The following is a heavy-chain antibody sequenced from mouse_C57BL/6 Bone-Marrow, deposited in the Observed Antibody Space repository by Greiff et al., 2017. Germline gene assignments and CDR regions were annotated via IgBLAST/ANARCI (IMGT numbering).Heavy chain of an antibody. V-gene: IGHV1-50*01. CDR2: IDPSDSYT. CDR1: GYTFTSYW. CDR3: ARPITTVVGNYFDY. J-gene: IGHJ2*01. Sequence: QVHVKQPGAELVKPGASVKLSCKASGYTFTSYWMQWVKQRPGQGLEWIGEIDPSDSYTNYNQKFKGKATLTVDTSSSTAYMQLSSLPSEDSAVYYCARPITTVVGNYFDYWGQGTTLTVSS. D-gene: IGHD1-1*01.